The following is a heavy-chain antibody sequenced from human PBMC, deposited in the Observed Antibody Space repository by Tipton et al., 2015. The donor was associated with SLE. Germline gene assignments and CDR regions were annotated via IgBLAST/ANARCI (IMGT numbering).Heavy chain of an antibody. Sequence: GLVKPSETLSLTCIVSGGSISSSNYYWGWIRQTPGKGLEWIGSIYSSGSTYYNPSLKSRVTISVDTSKNQFSLKLTSVTAADTAVYYCASHDFGGHARDFQHWGQGTLVTVSS. CDR2: IYSSGST. CDR1: GGSISSSNYY. J-gene: IGHJ1*01. V-gene: IGHV4-39*01. CDR3: ASHDFGGHARDFQH. D-gene: IGHD4-23*01.